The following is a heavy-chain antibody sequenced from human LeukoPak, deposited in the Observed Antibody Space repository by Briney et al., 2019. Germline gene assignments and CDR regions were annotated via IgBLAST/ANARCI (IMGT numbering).Heavy chain of an antibody. V-gene: IGHV3-21*01. Sequence: GGSLRLSCAASGFTFSSYSMNWVRQAPGKGLEWVSSISSSSSYIYYADSVKGRFTISRDNAKNSLYLQMNSLRAEDTAVYYCARDRYSSGYYFDYWGQGTLVTVSS. CDR3: ARDRYSSGYYFDY. J-gene: IGHJ4*02. D-gene: IGHD6-19*01. CDR2: ISSSSSYI. CDR1: GFTFSSYS.